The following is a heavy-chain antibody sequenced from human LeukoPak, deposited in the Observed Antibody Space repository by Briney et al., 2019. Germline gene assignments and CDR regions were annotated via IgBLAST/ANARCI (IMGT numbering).Heavy chain of an antibody. Sequence: GGSLRLSCAASGFPFSSYTLSWVRQAPGKGLEWVAVISYDGGNKYYADSVKGRFTISRDNSKNTLYLQMNSLRAEDTAVYYCASSPAGYGMDVWGQGTTVTVSS. CDR1: GFPFSSYT. CDR3: ASSPAGYGMDV. CDR2: ISYDGGNK. J-gene: IGHJ6*02. V-gene: IGHV3-30-3*01.